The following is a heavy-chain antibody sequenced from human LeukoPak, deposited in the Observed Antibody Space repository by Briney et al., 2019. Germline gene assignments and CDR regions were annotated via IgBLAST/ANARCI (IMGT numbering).Heavy chain of an antibody. V-gene: IGHV3-21*01. J-gene: IGHJ4*02. Sequence: PGGSLRLSCAASGFTFSSYAMSWVRQAPGKGLEWVSSISNSGTYIYYADSVKGRFTISRDNAKNSLYLQMNSLRAEDTAVYYCARGPLATAGTMGLDYWGQGTLVTVSS. D-gene: IGHD6-13*01. CDR3: ARGPLATAGTMGLDY. CDR1: GFTFSSYA. CDR2: ISNSGTYI.